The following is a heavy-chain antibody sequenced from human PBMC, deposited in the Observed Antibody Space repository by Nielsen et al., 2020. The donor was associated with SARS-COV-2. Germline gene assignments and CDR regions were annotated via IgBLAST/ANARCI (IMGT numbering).Heavy chain of an antibody. Sequence: GGSLRLSCSASGFPFRSYAMHWVRQAPGRGLEWVAVILYDENNKYYEDSVRGRFTISRDNSENTLYLQMNSLRAEDTAVYYCAKEKYTTSRTLSYFESWGLGTLVTVSS. D-gene: IGHD2/OR15-2a*01. J-gene: IGHJ4*02. CDR2: ILYDENNK. CDR1: GFPFRSYA. CDR3: AKEKYTTSRTLSYFES. V-gene: IGHV3-30*18.